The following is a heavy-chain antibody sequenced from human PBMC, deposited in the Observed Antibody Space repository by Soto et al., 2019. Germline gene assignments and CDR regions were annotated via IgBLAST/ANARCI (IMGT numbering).Heavy chain of an antibody. CDR3: ARESEDLTSNFDY. CDR1: GFTFTRYS. J-gene: IGHJ4*02. V-gene: IGHV3-21*06. Sequence: PGGSLRLSCAASGFTFTRYSMNWVRQAPGKGLEWVSSISSTTNYIYYGNSMKGRFTISRDNAKNSLYLEMNSLRAEDTAVYYCARESEDLTSNFDYWGQGTLVTVSS. CDR2: ISSTTNYI.